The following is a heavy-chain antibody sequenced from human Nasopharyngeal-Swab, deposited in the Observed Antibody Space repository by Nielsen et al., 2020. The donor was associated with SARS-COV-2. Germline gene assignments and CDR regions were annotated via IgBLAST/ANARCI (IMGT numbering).Heavy chain of an antibody. D-gene: IGHD1-20*01. V-gene: IGHV3-53*01. J-gene: IGHJ4*02. Sequence: GGSLRLSCAASGFTVTNNYMTWVRQVPGKGLEWISHIYASGDTHTADAVKGRFTISRDSSGNTLYLEMNNLTPDDTATYYCAAPLTGLHYWGQGTLVTVSS. CDR2: IYASGDT. CDR1: GFTVTNNY. CDR3: AAPLTGLHY.